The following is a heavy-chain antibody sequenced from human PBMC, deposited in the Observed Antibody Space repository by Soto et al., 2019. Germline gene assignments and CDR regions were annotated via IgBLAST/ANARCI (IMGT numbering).Heavy chain of an antibody. V-gene: IGHV4-31*03. D-gene: IGHD6-13*01. CDR3: ARVLSTAAVDY. J-gene: IGHJ4*02. CDR1: GGSIRSGGYY. Sequence: SETLSLTCTVSGGSIRSGGYYWTWIRQHPGKGLEWIGYTYYSGYTNYNPSLKSRVTISVDASKNQFSVKLSSVTAADTAVYYCARVLSTAAVDYWGRGTLVT. CDR2: TYYSGYT.